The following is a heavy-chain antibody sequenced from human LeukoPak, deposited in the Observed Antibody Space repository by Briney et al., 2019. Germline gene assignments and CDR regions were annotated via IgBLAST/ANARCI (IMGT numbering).Heavy chain of an antibody. CDR1: GYTLTCYY. V-gene: IGHV1-2*02. CDR3: ARDADIVVVPAAQMDVWYYYYYGMDV. D-gene: IGHD2-2*01. J-gene: IGHJ6*02. Sequence: ASVKVSCKASGYTLTCYYMHWVRQAPGQGLEWMGWINPNSGGTNYAQKFQGRVTMTRDTSISTAYMELSRLRSDDTAVYYCARDADIVVVPAAQMDVWYYYYYGMDVWGQGTTVTVSS. CDR2: INPNSGGT.